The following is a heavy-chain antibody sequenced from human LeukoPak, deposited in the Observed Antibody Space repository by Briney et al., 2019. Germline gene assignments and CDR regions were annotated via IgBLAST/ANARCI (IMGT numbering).Heavy chain of an antibody. CDR3: ASCRYDICLQY. CDR2: IYYSGST. Sequence: SETLSLTCTVSGGSISSYYWSWIRQPPGKGLEWIGYIYYSGSTNYNPSLKSRVTISVDTSKNQFSLKLSSVTAADTAVYYCASCRYDICLQYGGQGTLVTVSS. J-gene: IGHJ4*02. D-gene: IGHD3-16*01. CDR1: GGSISSYY. V-gene: IGHV4-59*01.